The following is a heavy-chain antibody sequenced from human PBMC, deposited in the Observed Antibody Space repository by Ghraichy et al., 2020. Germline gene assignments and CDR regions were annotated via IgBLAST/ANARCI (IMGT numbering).Heavy chain of an antibody. J-gene: IGHJ4*02. CDR2: ISNNGDYI. V-gene: IGHV3-21*01. D-gene: IGHD1/OR15-1a*01. CDR1: GFNFNSYS. CDR3: ARSGTSMVRAADY. Sequence: GGSLRLSCAASGFNFNSYSMVWVRQTPGKGLQWVSSISNNGDYIYYADSVRGRFTVSRDNAKESLFLQMKSLTDEDTAIHYCARSGTSMVRAADYWGQGTLVTVSS.